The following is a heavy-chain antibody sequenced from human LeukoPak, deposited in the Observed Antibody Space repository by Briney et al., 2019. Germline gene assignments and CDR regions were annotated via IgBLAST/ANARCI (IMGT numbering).Heavy chain of an antibody. J-gene: IGHJ4*02. Sequence: KPSETLSLTCTVSGGSISSSSYYWGWIRQPPGKGLEWIGSIYYSGSTYYNPSLKSRVTISVDTSKNQFSLKLSSVTAADTAVYYCARLGYCISTSCYKDYWGQGTLVTVSS. V-gene: IGHV4-39*07. CDR3: ARLGYCISTSCYKDY. CDR1: GGSISSSSYY. CDR2: IYYSGST. D-gene: IGHD2-2*02.